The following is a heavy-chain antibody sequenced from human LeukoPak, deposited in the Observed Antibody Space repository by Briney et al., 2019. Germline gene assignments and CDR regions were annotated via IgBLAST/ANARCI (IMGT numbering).Heavy chain of an antibody. Sequence: PGGSLGLSCAASGNYWMHWVRQAPGKGLVWVSHVNSDGSWTSHADSVKGRFTISKDNAKNTVYLQMNNLRTEDTAVYYCVSFYETNWGRGTLVTVSS. CDR3: VSFYETN. CDR1: GNYW. V-gene: IGHV3-74*01. D-gene: IGHD2-2*01. J-gene: IGHJ4*02. CDR2: VNSDGSWT.